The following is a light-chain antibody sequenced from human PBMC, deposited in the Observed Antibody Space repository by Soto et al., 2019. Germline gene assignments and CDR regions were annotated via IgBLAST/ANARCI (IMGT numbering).Light chain of an antibody. CDR1: SSNIGKNY. Sequence: QAVVTQPPSVSAAPGQKVTISCSGSSSNIGKNYVSWYQQLPGTAPRLLIYENNERPSGIPDRFSGSKSGTSATLGITGLQTRDEATYYCATWDNSRSPEGVFGGGTKLTVL. J-gene: IGLJ2*01. CDR2: ENN. CDR3: ATWDNSRSPEGV. V-gene: IGLV1-51*01.